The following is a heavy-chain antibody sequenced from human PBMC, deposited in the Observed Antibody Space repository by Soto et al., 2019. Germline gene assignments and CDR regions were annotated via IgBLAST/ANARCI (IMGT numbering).Heavy chain of an antibody. D-gene: IGHD5-18*01. J-gene: IGHJ4*02. CDR2: FDPEDGGT. V-gene: IGHV1-24*01. CDR1: GYTLTELS. Sequence: ASVKLSCKVSGYTLTELSMHWVRQAPGKGLEWMGGFDPEDGGTIYAQKFQGWVTMTRDTSISTAYMELSRLRSDDTAVYYCARDLGYSYGLHYWGQGTLVTVSS. CDR3: ARDLGYSYGLHY.